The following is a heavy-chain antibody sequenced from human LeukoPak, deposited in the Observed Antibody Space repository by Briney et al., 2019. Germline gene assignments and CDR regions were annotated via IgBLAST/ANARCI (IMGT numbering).Heavy chain of an antibody. CDR1: GLTVSSSY. J-gene: IGHJ4*02. CDR3: ARRDGYDFDY. CDR2: IYRGGST. Sequence: PGGSLRLSCAASGLTVSSSYMSWVRQAPGKGLEWVSIIYRGGSTYYADSVKGRFTISRGNSKNTLYLQMNSLSAEDTAVYYCARRDGYDFDYWGQGTLVTVSS. D-gene: IGHD5-24*01. V-gene: IGHV3-53*01.